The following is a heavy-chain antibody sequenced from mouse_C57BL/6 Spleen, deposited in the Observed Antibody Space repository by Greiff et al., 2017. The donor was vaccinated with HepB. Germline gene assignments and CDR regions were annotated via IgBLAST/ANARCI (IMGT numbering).Heavy chain of an antibody. V-gene: IGHV2-5*01. CDR3: AKNYGSSLGNAMDY. D-gene: IGHD1-1*01. J-gene: IGHJ4*01. Sequence: VKVVESGPGLVQPSQSLSITCTVSGFSLTSYGVHWVRQSPGKGLEWLGVIWRGGSTDYNAAFMSRLSITKDNSKSQVFFKMNSLQADDTAIYYCAKNYGSSLGNAMDYWGQGTSVTVSS. CDR1: GFSLTSYG. CDR2: IWRGGST.